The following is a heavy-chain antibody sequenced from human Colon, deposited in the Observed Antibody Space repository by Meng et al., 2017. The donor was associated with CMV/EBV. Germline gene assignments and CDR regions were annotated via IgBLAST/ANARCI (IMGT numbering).Heavy chain of an antibody. D-gene: IGHD2-21*02. CDR2: IITISGTT. Sequence: QVQRGQVGAEGKKPGSSVKVSCKASKGTFTSYPISWVRQGPGQGFEWVGGIITISGTTDYAQKFQGRVTITADESTSTAYMKLSNLRSEDTAIYYCARVICGGDCYLDYWGRGTLVTVSS. CDR1: KGTFTSYP. CDR3: ARVICGGDCYLDY. J-gene: IGHJ4*02. V-gene: IGHV1-69*12.